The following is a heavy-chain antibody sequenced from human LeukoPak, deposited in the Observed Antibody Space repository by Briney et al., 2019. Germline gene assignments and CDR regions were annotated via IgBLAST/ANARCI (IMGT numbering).Heavy chain of an antibody. CDR3: AEIGITMIGGV. Sequence: GGSLTLSCAASGFTFSSYEMNWVRQAPPKGLEWVSYISSSGSTIYYADSVKSRFTISRDNAKNSLYLQMNSLRAEDTAVYYCAEIGITMIGGVWGKGTTVT. J-gene: IGHJ6*03. CDR1: GFTFSSYE. CDR2: ISSSGSTI. D-gene: IGHD3-10*02. V-gene: IGHV3-48*03.